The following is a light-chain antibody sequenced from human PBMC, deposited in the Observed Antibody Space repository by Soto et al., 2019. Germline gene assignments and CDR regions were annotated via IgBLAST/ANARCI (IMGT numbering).Light chain of an antibody. CDR3: QQRYSTPIT. J-gene: IGKJ5*01. V-gene: IGKV1-39*01. CDR1: QSISSH. Sequence: DIQMTQSPSSLSASVGDRVTITCRASQSISSHLNWYQQKPGKAPKLLIYAASSLQSGVPSRFSGSGSGTDFTLTISSLQPEDFATYYCQQRYSTPITFGQGTLLEIK. CDR2: AAS.